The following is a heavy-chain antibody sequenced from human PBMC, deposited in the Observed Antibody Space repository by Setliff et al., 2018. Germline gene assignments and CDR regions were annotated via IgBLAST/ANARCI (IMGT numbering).Heavy chain of an antibody. V-gene: IGHV7-4-1*02. CDR3: PRASRFGTVVYKGDYYMDV. CDR2: INTNTGNP. Sequence: ASVKVSCKASGYMFTTYAMSWIRQVPGQGVEGMGWINTNTGNPIYVQGVTGRFVYSLDTPVSTADLHISRLKAEDTAVYYCPRASRFGTVVYKGDYYMDVWGKGTTVTVSS. D-gene: IGHD3-10*01. CDR1: GYMFTTYA. J-gene: IGHJ6*03.